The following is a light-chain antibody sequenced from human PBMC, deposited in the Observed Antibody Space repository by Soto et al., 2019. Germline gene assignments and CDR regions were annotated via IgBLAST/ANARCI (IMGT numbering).Light chain of an antibody. CDR3: QQYNTWPPT. Sequence: EIVMTQSPATLSVSPGERATLSCRACQSVTSNLAWYQQKPGQAPRLLIYGASTRATGIPARFSGSGSGTEVTLTISSLQSEDVAVYYCQQYNTWPPTFGQGTRLEIK. V-gene: IGKV3-15*01. CDR1: QSVTSN. J-gene: IGKJ5*01. CDR2: GAS.